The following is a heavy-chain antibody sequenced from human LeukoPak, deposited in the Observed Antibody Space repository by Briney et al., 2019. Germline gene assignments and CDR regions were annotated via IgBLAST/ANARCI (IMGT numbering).Heavy chain of an antibody. J-gene: IGHJ4*02. CDR1: GFTFTSYS. CDR2: ISTSGTYI. Sequence: PGGSLRLSCAASGFTFTSYSMNWVRQAPGKGLEGVSYISTSGTYIYYADSVKGRFTISRDNAKNSLDMQMDSLRAEDTAVYYCARGRDGYNGDYWGQGTLVTVSS. D-gene: IGHD5-24*01. V-gene: IGHV3-21*01. CDR3: ARGRDGYNGDY.